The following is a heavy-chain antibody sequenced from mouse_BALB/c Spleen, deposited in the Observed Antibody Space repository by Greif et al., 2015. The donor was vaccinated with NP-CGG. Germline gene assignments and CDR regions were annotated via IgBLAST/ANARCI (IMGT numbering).Heavy chain of an antibody. CDR1: GFTFIYYY. CDR2: ISDGCIYT. V-gene: IGHV5-4*02. Sequence: EVQVVESGGGLVKPGGSLNLSCAASGFTFIYYYMYWVRQTPEKRLEWVATISDGCIYTYYPDSVKGRFNICRDKSKNNLFIRMSSLKSEDTAMYDCARDYCDYWGQGTTLTVSS. J-gene: IGHJ2*01. CDR3: ARDYCDY.